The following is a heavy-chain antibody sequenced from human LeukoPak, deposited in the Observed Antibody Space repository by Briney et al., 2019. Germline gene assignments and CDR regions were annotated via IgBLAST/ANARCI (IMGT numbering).Heavy chain of an antibody. CDR1: VYTFSSYA. CDR3: GRKTGGMDV. V-gene: IGHV3-64*01. CDR2: ISSNGGST. J-gene: IGHJ6*02. Sequence: GGSLRLSCAASVYTFSSYAMHWVPQAPGKGLEYVSAISSNGGSTYYANSVKGRFTISRDNSKNTLYLQMGSLRAEDMAVYYCGRKTGGMDVWGQGTTVTVSS.